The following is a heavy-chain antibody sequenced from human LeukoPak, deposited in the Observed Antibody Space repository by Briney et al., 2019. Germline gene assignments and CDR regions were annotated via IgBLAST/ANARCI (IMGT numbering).Heavy chain of an antibody. CDR3: GCSSTSWDRFDY. CDR1: GFTFSSFN. CDR2: ISSSSSSM. Sequence: GGSLRLSCAASGFTFSSFNMNWVRQASGKGLEWVSYISSSSSSMYYADSVKGRFTISRDNAKNSLYLQMNSLRAEDTAVYYCGCSSTSWDRFDYWGQGTLVTVSS. D-gene: IGHD2-2*01. J-gene: IGHJ4*02. V-gene: IGHV3-48*01.